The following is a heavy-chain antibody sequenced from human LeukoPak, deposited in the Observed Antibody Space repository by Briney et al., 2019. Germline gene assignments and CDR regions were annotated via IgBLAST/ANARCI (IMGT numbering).Heavy chain of an antibody. Sequence: SETLSLTCTVSGGSISSSSYYWGWIRQPPGKGLEWIGSIYYSGSTYYNPSLKSRVTISVDTSKNQFSLKLSSVTAADTAVYYCARSDYGDPHVIDYWGQGTLVTVSS. J-gene: IGHJ4*02. CDR3: ARSDYGDPHVIDY. CDR2: IYYSGST. D-gene: IGHD4-17*01. CDR1: GGSISSSSYY. V-gene: IGHV4-39*07.